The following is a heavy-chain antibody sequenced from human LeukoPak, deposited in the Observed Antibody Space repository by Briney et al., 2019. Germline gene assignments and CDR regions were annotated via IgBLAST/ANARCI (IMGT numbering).Heavy chain of an antibody. J-gene: IGHJ6*03. CDR2: IRSKANSYAT. CDR3: TRLTDGSSPDYYYYMDV. V-gene: IGHV3-73*01. D-gene: IGHD1-26*01. CDR1: GFTFSGSA. Sequence: PGGSLRLSCAASGFTFSGSAMHWVRQASGKGLEWVGRIRSKANSYATAYAASVKGRFTISRDDSKNTAYLQMNSLKTEDTAVYYCTRLTDGSSPDYYYYMDVWGKGTTVTVSS.